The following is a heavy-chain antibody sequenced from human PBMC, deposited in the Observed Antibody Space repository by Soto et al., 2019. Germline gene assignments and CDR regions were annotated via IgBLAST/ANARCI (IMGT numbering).Heavy chain of an antibody. CDR1: GGTFSSYA. V-gene: IGHV1-69*13. D-gene: IGHD2-2*01. CDR3: ASIVVVPAGHYYYGMDV. Sequence: SVKVSFKASGGTFSSYAISWVRQAPGQGLEWMGGIIPIFGTANYAQKFQGRVTITADESTSTAYMELSSLRSEDTAVYYCASIVVVPAGHYYYGMDVWGQGTTVTVSS. CDR2: IIPIFGTA. J-gene: IGHJ6*02.